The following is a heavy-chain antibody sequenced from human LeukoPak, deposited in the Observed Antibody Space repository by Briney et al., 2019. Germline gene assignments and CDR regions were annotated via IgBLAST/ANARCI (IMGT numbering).Heavy chain of an antibody. Sequence: SETLSFTCTVSGGSISSGSYYWSWIRQPAGKGLEWIGRIYTSGSTNYNPSLKSRVTISVDTSKNQFSLKLNSLTTADTAVYYCTRGAGWLIDYWGQGILVTVSS. CDR2: IYTSGST. J-gene: IGHJ4*02. D-gene: IGHD3-16*01. CDR1: GGSISSGSYY. CDR3: TRGAGWLIDY. V-gene: IGHV4-61*02.